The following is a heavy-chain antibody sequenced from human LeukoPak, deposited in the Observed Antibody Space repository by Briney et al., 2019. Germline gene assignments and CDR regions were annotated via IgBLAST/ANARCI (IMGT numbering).Heavy chain of an antibody. CDR1: GDSITSSPYY. CDR3: ARPSSSGNYYY. Sequence: PSETLSLTCTVSGDSITSSPYYWGWIRRPPGKGLEWIGSISYSESPSYNPSLKSRLTISVDASRNQFSLKLSSVTAADTAVYYCARPSSSGNYYYWGQGTLVTVSS. J-gene: IGHJ4*02. CDR2: ISYSESP. V-gene: IGHV4-39*01. D-gene: IGHD1-26*01.